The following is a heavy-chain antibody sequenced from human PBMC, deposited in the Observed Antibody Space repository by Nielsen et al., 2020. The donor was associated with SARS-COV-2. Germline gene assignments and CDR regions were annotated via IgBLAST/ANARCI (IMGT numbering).Heavy chain of an antibody. Sequence: GSLRLSCKGSGYSFSTYWIVWVRQMPGKGLEWMGMVYPDDSDTRYSPSFQGQVTISVDKSIRTAFLQWNSLKASDTAMYYCARRSIGDTNWLDPWGQGTLVTVSS. CDR1: GYSFSTYW. V-gene: IGHV5-51*01. CDR3: ARRSIGDTNWLDP. CDR2: VYPDDSDT. J-gene: IGHJ5*02. D-gene: IGHD3-16*01.